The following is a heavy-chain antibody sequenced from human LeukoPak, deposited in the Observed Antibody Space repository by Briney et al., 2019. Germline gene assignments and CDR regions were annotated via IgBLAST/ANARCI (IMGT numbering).Heavy chain of an antibody. CDR2: ISGSGGST. Sequence: QTGGPLRLSCAASGFTFSSYAMSWVRQAPGKGLEWVSAISGSGGSTYYADSVKGRFTISRDNSKNTLYLQMNSLRAEDTAVYYCAKDSPLGYYDSSGYQDYWGQGTLVTVSS. J-gene: IGHJ4*02. CDR1: GFTFSSYA. D-gene: IGHD3-22*01. V-gene: IGHV3-23*01. CDR3: AKDSPLGYYDSSGYQDY.